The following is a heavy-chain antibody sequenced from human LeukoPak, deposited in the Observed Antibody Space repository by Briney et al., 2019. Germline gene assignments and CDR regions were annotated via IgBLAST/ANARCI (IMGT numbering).Heavy chain of an antibody. D-gene: IGHD1-26*01. J-gene: IGHJ3*02. CDR1: GYTFTSYG. Sequence: ASMKVSCKASGYTFTSYGISWVRQAPGQGLEWMGWISAYNGNTNYAQKLRGRVTMTTDTSTSTAYMELRSLRSDDTAVYYCARARSGSPRNAFDIWGQGTMVTVSS. CDR3: ARARSGSPRNAFDI. CDR2: ISAYNGNT. V-gene: IGHV1-18*01.